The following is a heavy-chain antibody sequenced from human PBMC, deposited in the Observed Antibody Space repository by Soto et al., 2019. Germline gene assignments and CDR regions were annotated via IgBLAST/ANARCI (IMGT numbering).Heavy chain of an antibody. V-gene: IGHV2-5*02. CDR1: GFSLSTDGVG. CDR3: AHHPNWGFSDFDS. J-gene: IGHJ4*02. D-gene: IGHD7-27*01. Sequence: QITLKESGPTLVKPTQTLTLTCTFSGFSLSTDGVGVGWIRQPPGKALEWLALIYWDDEKRYSPSLRNRLTVTKDTSKNQVVLTMLSVDPVDTATYYCAHHPNWGFSDFDSWGQGALVTVSS. CDR2: IYWDDEK.